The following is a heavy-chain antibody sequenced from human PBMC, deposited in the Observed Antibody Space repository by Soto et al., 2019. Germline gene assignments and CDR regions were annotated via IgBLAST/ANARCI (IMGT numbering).Heavy chain of an antibody. J-gene: IGHJ5*02. CDR3: ARDGVYYGSGSLASGFDP. Sequence: PSETLSLTCTVSGGSISSYYWSWIRQPPGKGLEWIGYIYYSGSTNYNPSLKSRVTISVDTSKNQFSLKLSSVTAADTAVYYCARDGVYYGSGSLASGFDPWGQGTLVTVS. D-gene: IGHD3-10*01. CDR2: IYYSGST. V-gene: IGHV4-59*01. CDR1: GGSISSYY.